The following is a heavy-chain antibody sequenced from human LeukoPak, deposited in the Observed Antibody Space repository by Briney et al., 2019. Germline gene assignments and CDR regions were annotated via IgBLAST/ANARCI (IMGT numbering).Heavy chain of an antibody. Sequence: ASVKVSCKVSGYTFTSYYMHLVRHAPGQGLEWMGIINPSGGSTSYAQKFQGRVTMTRDTSTSTVYMELSSLRSEDTAVYYCARIGFAAFDIWGQGKMVTVSS. CDR2: INPSGGST. CDR1: GYTFTSYY. J-gene: IGHJ3*02. CDR3: ARIGFAAFDI. V-gene: IGHV1-46*03.